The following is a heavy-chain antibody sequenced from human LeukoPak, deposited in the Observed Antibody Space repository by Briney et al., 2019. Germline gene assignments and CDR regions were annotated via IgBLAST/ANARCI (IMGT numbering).Heavy chain of an antibody. Sequence: GGSLRLSCAASGFIFSDFRVHWVRQAPGKGLEWVAVVYTDGGNKYYADSVKGRFTISRDNSKNTLYLQMNSLRAEDTAVYYCAKDRDGYTHVFDYWGQGTLVTVSS. CDR2: VYTDGGNK. CDR1: GFIFSDFR. V-gene: IGHV3-30*02. J-gene: IGHJ4*02. D-gene: IGHD5-24*01. CDR3: AKDRDGYTHVFDY.